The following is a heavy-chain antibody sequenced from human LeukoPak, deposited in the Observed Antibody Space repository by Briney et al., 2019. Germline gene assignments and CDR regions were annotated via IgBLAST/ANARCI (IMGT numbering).Heavy chain of an antibody. CDR3: AKKYSSTWYDY. CDR1: GFTFSSYA. D-gene: IGHD6-13*01. CDR2: ISDDGGLT. J-gene: IGHJ4*02. V-gene: IGHV3-23*01. Sequence: GGSLRLSCAASGFTFSSYAMGWVRQAPGKGLEWVSTISDDGGLTYYAASVTGRFSISRDNSRSTLYLQMNSLRVEDTAIYFCAKKYSSTWYDYWGQGTLVTVSS.